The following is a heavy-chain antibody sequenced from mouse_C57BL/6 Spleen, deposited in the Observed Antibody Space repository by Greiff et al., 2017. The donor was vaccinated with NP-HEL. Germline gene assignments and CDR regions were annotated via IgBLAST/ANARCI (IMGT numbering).Heavy chain of an antibody. V-gene: IGHV1-22*01. CDR3: ARGGLLPLYAMDY. D-gene: IGHD2-3*01. Sequence: EVQLQQSGPELVKPGASVKMSCKASGYTFTDYNMHWVKQSHGKSLEWIGYINPNNGGTSYNQKFKGKATLTVNKSSSTAYMELRSLTSEDSAVYYCARGGLLPLYAMDYWGQGTSVTVSS. J-gene: IGHJ4*01. CDR2: INPNNGGT. CDR1: GYTFTDYN.